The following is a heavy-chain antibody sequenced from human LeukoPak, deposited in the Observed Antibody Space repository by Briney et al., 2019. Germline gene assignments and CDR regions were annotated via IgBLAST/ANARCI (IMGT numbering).Heavy chain of an antibody. Sequence: ASVKVSCKASGYTFTSYDINWVRQATGQGLELMGWMNPNSGNTGYAQKFQGRVTLTRNTSISTAYMELSSLRSEDTAVYYCARGRMVRGVTWWFDPWGQGTLVTVSS. CDR2: MNPNSGNT. D-gene: IGHD3-10*01. CDR1: GYTFTSYD. V-gene: IGHV1-8*01. J-gene: IGHJ5*02. CDR3: ARGRMVRGVTWWFDP.